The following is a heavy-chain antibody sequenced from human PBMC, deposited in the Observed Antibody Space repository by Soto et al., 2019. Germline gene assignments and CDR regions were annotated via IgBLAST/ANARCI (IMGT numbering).Heavy chain of an antibody. CDR1: GFSLSTTGVG. V-gene: IGHV2-5*02. CDR3: VHTGHYYDSSGYYDPFAY. Sequence: QITLKESGPTLVKPTQTLTLTCTFSGFSLSTTGVGVGWIRQPPGKALEWLALIYWDDDKRYSPSLKTRLTITKDTSKNPLVLTMTNMDPVDTATYYCVHTGHYYDSSGYYDPFAYWGQGILVTVSS. CDR2: IYWDDDK. J-gene: IGHJ4*02. D-gene: IGHD3-22*01.